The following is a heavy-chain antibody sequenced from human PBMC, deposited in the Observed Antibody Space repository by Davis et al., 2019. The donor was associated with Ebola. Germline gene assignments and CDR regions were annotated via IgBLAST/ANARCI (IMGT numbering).Heavy chain of an antibody. CDR1: GGSISSYY. J-gene: IGHJ2*01. CDR2: IYYSGST. V-gene: IGHV4-59*08. CDR3: ARVIPYYYDSSGYYGMNWYFDL. D-gene: IGHD3-22*01. Sequence: MPSETLSLTCTVSGGSISSYYWSWIRQPPGKGLEWIGYIYYSGSTYYNPSLKSRVTISVDTSKNQFSLKLSSVTAADTAVYYCARVIPYYYDSSGYYGMNWYFDLWGRGTLVTVSS.